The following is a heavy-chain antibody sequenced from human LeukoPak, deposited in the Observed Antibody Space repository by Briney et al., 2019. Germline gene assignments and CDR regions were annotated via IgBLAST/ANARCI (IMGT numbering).Heavy chain of an antibody. J-gene: IGHJ6*04. CDR1: GFTFSSYA. CDR2: ISGSGGST. Sequence: GGSLRLSCAASGFTFSSYAMSWVRQAPGKGLEWVSAISGSGGSTYYADSVKGRFTISRDNSKDTLYLQMNSLRAEDTAVYYCAKCVAGPYYCYYGMDVWGKGTTVTVSS. CDR3: AKCVAGPYYCYYGMDV. D-gene: IGHD3-10*01. V-gene: IGHV3-23*01.